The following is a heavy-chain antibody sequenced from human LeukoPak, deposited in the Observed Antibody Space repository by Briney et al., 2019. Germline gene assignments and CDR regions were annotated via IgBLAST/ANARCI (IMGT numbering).Heavy chain of an antibody. J-gene: IGHJ5*02. CDR2: AYYSGST. CDR3: ARDHMVRGVIKLEYNWFDP. D-gene: IGHD3-10*01. V-gene: IGHV4-59*12. Sequence: SETLSLTCSVFDGSISNYYWSWIRQPPGKGLEWIGYAYYSGSTTYNPSLESRVTISVDTSKNQFSLKLSSVTAADTAVYYCARDHMVRGVIKLEYNWFDPWGQGTLVTVSS. CDR1: DGSISNYY.